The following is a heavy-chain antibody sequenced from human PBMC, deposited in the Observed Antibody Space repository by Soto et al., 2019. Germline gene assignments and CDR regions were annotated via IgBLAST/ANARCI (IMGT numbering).Heavy chain of an antibody. CDR1: GYSFTSYW. CDR3: ARLLGYCSGGSCSPPGY. V-gene: IGHV5-51*01. D-gene: IGHD2-15*01. J-gene: IGHJ4*02. CDR2: IYPGDSDT. Sequence: GESLKISCKGSGYSFTSYWIGWVRQMPGKGLEWMGIIYPGDSDTRYSPSFQGQVTISADKSISTAYLQWSSLKASDTAMYYCARLLGYCSGGSCSPPGYWGQGPLVTVSS.